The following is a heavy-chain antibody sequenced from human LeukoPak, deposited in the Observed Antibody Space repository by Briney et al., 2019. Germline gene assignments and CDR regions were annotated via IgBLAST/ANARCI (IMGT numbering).Heavy chain of an antibody. J-gene: IGHJ5*02. CDR1: GYTFTGYY. CDR3: ARGRLGSSAAHWFDH. D-gene: IGHD6-6*01. V-gene: IGHV1-2*02. Sequence: GASVKVSCKASGYTFTGYYMHWVRQAPGQGLEWMGWINPNSGGTNYAQKFQGRVTMTRDTSISTAYMELSRLRSDDTAVYYCARGRLGSSAAHWFDHWGQGTLVTVSS. CDR2: INPNSGGT.